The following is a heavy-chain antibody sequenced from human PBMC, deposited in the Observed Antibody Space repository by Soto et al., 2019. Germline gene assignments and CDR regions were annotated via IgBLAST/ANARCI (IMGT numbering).Heavy chain of an antibody. D-gene: IGHD3-22*01. CDR2: ISPGGGTT. Sequence: VQLVQSGAEVKKPGASVKISCKASGYTFTTNFIHWIRQAPGQGLEWVGIISPGGGTTVYAQKFQGRVTMTRDTSTSTVYMALSNLRSEDTAVFYCARAHYDSDAFDFWGQGTMVIVSS. CDR1: GYTFTTNF. CDR3: ARAHYDSDAFDF. J-gene: IGHJ3*01. V-gene: IGHV1-46*03.